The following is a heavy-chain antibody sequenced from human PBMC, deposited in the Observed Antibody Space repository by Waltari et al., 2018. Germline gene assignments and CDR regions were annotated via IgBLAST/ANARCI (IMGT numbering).Heavy chain of an antibody. V-gene: IGHV4-59*01. CDR1: GGSISSYY. D-gene: IGHD4-17*01. J-gene: IGHJ5*02. CDR2: IYSSGST. Sequence: QVQLQESGPGLVKPSETLSLTCTVSGGSISSYYWSWIRQPPGEGLEWSGYIYSSGSTNYNPSLKSRVTISVDTSKNQFSLKLSSVTAADTAVYYCAREAGGLYGDYEAGWFDPWGQGTLVTVSS. CDR3: AREAGGLYGDYEAGWFDP.